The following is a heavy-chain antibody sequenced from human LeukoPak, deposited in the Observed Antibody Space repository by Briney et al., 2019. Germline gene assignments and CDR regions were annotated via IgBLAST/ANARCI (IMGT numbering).Heavy chain of an antibody. V-gene: IGHV3-64D*06. CDR2: IGPNGTST. CDR1: GFTFSNHF. D-gene: IGHD3-9*01. CDR3: VKDLTGTWSFDY. Sequence: GESLRLSCSTSGFTFSNHFMHWVRQAPGKGLEYVSSIGPNGTSTLYADSVKGRFTISRDNSKNALYLQLTSLRLEDTALYYCVKDLTGTWSFDYWGQGTLVTVSS. J-gene: IGHJ4*02.